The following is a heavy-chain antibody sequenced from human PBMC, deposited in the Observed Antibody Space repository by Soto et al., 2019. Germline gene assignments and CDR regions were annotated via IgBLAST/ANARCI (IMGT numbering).Heavy chain of an antibody. J-gene: IGHJ5*02. D-gene: IGHD5-18*01. CDR3: ARDRGGYSYGYLGWCEP. CDR2: INPIFGTE. V-gene: IGHV1-69*06. CDR1: GGTFSSYA. Sequence: QVQLVQSGAEVKKPGSSVKVSCKASGGTFSSYAISWVRQAPGQGLEWMGGINPIFGTENYAQKFQGRVTITEDNTTSTAYMERSSRRSADKAVYYCARDRGGYSYGYLGWCEPWGQGTLVAVSS.